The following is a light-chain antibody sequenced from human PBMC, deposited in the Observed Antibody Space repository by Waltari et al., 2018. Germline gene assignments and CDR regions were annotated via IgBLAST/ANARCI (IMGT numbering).Light chain of an antibody. V-gene: IGKV3-15*01. J-gene: IGKJ1*01. CDR1: QSLGSN. CDR2: GPS. CDR3: QQFHKWPPT. Sequence: EIVMTQSPVTLSVSPGERATLSCTASQSLGSNLAWYQQKPGQAPRLLIYGPSSRATGIPARFSGSGSGTYFTLTISSLQSEEFAVYYCQQFHKWPPTFGQGTTVEV.